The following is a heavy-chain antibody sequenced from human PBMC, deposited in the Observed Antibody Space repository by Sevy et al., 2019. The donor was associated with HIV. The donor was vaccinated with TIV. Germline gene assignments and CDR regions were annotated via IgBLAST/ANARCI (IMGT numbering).Heavy chain of an antibody. V-gene: IGHV3-7*01. J-gene: IGHJ5*01. Sequence: GGSLRLSCEASGFMFNNYWMIWVRQAPGRGLEWVANIKQDGSEKKYVDSVKGRFTISRDNAKNSLYLQMNSLRVEDTAVYYCARDQRWFDSWGQGTLVTVSS. CDR2: IKQDGSEK. CDR1: GFMFNNYW. CDR3: ARDQRWFDS.